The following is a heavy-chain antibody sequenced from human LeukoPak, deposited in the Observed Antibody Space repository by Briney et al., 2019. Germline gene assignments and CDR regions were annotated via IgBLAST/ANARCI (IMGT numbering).Heavy chain of an antibody. Sequence: GGSLRLSCAASGFTFSTYAMHWVRQAPGKGLEWVAVVSYDGSNKYYADSVKGRFTISRDNSKNTLYLQMNSLRAEDTAVYYCAKDQADYWGQGTLATVSS. CDR1: GFTFSTYA. CDR3: AKDQADY. V-gene: IGHV3-30-3*01. J-gene: IGHJ4*02. CDR2: VSYDGSNK.